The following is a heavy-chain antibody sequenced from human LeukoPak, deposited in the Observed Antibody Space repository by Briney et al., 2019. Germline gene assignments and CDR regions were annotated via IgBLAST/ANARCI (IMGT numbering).Heavy chain of an antibody. CDR1: GFTFSNYW. CDR2: INSDESTT. Sequence: GGSLRLSCAASGFTFSNYWMHWVRQAPGKGLVWVSRINSDESTTTYADSAKGRFTISRDNSKNTLSLQMNSLRAEDTAVYYCAKGSSILSPLDYWGQGTLVTVSS. D-gene: IGHD3-9*01. J-gene: IGHJ4*02. V-gene: IGHV3-74*01. CDR3: AKGSSILSPLDY.